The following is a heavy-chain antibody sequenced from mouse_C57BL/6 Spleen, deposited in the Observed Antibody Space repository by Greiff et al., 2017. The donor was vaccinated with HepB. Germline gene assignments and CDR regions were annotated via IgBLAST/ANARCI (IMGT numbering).Heavy chain of an antibody. CDR1: GYSFTDYN. CDR2: INPNYGTT. CDR3: ARGGLYDYLYYYAMDY. Sequence: EVKLQESGPELVKPGASVKISCKASGYSFTDYNMNWVKQSNGKSLEWMGVINPNYGTTSYNKKFKCKDTLTVDQSSSTAFMQLNSLTSEDSAVYYCARGGLYDYLYYYAMDYWGQGTSVTVSS. D-gene: IGHD2-4*01. V-gene: IGHV1-39*01. J-gene: IGHJ4*01.